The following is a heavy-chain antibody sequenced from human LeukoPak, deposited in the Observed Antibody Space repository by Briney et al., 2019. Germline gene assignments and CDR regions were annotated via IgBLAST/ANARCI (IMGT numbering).Heavy chain of an antibody. Sequence: PSETLSLTCAVYGGSFSGYYWSWIRQPPGRRLEWIGEVNNSGSTNYNPSLKSRVVISVDTYKNQFSLKLSSVTAADTAVYYCASIVVVTATNYFDYWGQGTLVTVSS. D-gene: IGHD2-21*02. CDR3: ASIVVVTATNYFDY. CDR2: VNNSGST. CDR1: GGSFSGYY. J-gene: IGHJ4*02. V-gene: IGHV4-34*01.